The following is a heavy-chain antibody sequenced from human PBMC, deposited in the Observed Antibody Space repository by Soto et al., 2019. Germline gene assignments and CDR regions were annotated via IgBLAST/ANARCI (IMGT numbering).Heavy chain of an antibody. J-gene: IGHJ4*02. CDR2: ISGSGGST. CDR1: GFTFSGYA. D-gene: IGHD3-22*01. CDR3: AKMGPYYDSSGYYAY. V-gene: IGHV3-23*01. Sequence: PGGSLRRSCAASGFTFSGYAMIWVRQAPGKGLEWVSAISGSGGSTYYADSVKGRFTISRDNSKNTLYLQMNSLRAEDTAVYYCAKMGPYYDSSGYYAYWGQGTLVTVSS.